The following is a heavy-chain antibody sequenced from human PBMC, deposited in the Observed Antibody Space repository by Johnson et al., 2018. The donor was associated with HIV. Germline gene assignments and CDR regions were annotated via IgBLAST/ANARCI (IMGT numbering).Heavy chain of an antibody. CDR3: ARRTVTALFDI. CDR2: ISSSGDII. D-gene: IGHD4-17*01. Sequence: VQLVESGGGLVKPGGSLRLSCAASGFTFSDYYMTWIRQAPGKGLEWLSFISSSGDIIRYADSVKGRFTLSRDNAKNSLILQMNSLRDEDTAVYYCARRTVTALFDIWGQGTMVTVSS. CDR1: GFTFSDYY. V-gene: IGHV3-11*04. J-gene: IGHJ3*02.